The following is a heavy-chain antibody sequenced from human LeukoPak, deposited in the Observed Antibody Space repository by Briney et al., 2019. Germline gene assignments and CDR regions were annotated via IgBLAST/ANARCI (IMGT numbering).Heavy chain of an antibody. D-gene: IGHD6-13*01. Sequence: SETLSLTCAVYGASFSGYYWSWIRQPPGKGLEWIGEINHSGSTNYNPSLKSRVTISVDPSKNQFSLKLSSVTAAETAVYYCARGGIAAAGDNAYYYYYYHMDVWGKGPTVTVSS. CDR2: INHSGST. CDR3: ARGGIAAAGDNAYYYYYYHMDV. J-gene: IGHJ6*03. V-gene: IGHV4-34*01. CDR1: GASFSGYY.